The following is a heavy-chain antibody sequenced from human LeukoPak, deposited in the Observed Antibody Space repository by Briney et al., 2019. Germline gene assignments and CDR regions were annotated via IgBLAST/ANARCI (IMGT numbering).Heavy chain of an antibody. V-gene: IGHV1-2*02. J-gene: IGHJ4*02. Sequence: ASVKVSCKASGYPFTSYGISWVRQAPGPGLEWMGWINPNSGGTNYAQKFQGRVTMTRDTSINTAYMDLSRLRSNDTAVYYCAREADCSGTSCYSQFLDYWGQGALVTVSS. D-gene: IGHD2-2*01. CDR3: AREADCSGTSCYSQFLDY. CDR1: GYPFTSYG. CDR2: INPNSGGT.